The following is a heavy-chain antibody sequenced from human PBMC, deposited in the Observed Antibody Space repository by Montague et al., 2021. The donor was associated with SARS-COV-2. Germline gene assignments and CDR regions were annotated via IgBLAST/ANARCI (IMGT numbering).Heavy chain of an antibody. D-gene: IGHD3-10*01. J-gene: IGHJ4*02. CDR3: ARGVSYGSGFLSE. CDR1: GDSISGSRHF. V-gene: IGHV4-31*03. CDR2: IYHTGTT. Sequence: TLSLTCNVSGDSISGSRHFWNWIRQHPGKGLEWIGYIYHTGTTHYRPSLKSRATLSVDISQNQFSLKLNSMTAADTAIYYCARGVSYGSGFLSEWGPETLVIVSS.